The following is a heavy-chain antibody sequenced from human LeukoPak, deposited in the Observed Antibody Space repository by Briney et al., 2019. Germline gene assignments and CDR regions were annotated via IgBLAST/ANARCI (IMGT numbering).Heavy chain of an antibody. J-gene: IGHJ4*02. D-gene: IGHD6-13*01. CDR1: GFTFSSYA. CDR3: ATQILVIVAGFDY. CDR2: ISYDGSNK. V-gene: IGHV3-30*04. Sequence: GRSLRLSCAASGFTFSSYAMHWVRQAPGKGLEWVAVISYDGSNKYYADSVKGRFTISRDNSKNTLYLQMNSLRAEDTAVYSCATQILVIVAGFDYWGQGTLVTVSS.